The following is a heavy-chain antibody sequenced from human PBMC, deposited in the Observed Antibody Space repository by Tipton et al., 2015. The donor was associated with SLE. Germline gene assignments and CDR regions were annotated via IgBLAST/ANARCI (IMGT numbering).Heavy chain of an antibody. CDR1: GGSISSYY. CDR2: IYYSGST. CDR3: ARARGSYQGYWYFDL. J-gene: IGHJ2*01. V-gene: IGHV4-59*01. D-gene: IGHD1-26*01. Sequence: TLSLTCTVSGGSISSYYWSWIRQPPGKGLEWIGYIYYSGSTNYNPSLKSRVTISLDTSKNQFSLKLSSVTAADTAVYYCARARGSYQGYWYFDLWGRGTLVTVSS.